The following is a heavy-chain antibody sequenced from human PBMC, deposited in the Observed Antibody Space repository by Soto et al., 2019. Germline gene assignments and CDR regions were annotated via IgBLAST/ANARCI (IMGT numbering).Heavy chain of an antibody. CDR2: IYSGGST. V-gene: IGHV3-53*04. D-gene: IGHD6-6*01. CDR3: ATTRFQRGAARPVPNYYYYMDV. CDR1: GFTVSSNY. J-gene: IGHJ6*03. Sequence: GGSLRLSCAASGFTVSSNYMSWVRQAPGKGLEWVSVIYSGGSTYYADSVKGRFTISRHNSKNTLYLQMNSLRAEDTAVYYCATTRFQRGAARPVPNYYYYMDVWGKGTTVTVSS.